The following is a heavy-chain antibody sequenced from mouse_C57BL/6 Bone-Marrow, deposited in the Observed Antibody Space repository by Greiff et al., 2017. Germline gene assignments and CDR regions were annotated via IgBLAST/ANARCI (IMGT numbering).Heavy chain of an antibody. J-gene: IGHJ4*01. Sequence: VQLQQSGAELVRPGASVKLSCTASGFNIKDYYMHWVKQRPEQGLEWIGSIDPEDGDTDYAPKFQGKATMTADTSSNTAYLQLSSLTSEDTAVYYCTTWGPSYAMDYWGQGTSVTVSS. V-gene: IGHV14-1*01. CDR3: TTWGPSYAMDY. CDR2: IDPEDGDT. CDR1: GFNIKDYY.